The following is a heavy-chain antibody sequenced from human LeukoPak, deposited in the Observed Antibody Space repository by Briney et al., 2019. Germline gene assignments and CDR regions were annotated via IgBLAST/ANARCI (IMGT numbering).Heavy chain of an antibody. J-gene: IGHJ4*02. CDR3: ARETFVDTAMVYDY. V-gene: IGHV3-33*01. Sequence: PGGSLRLSCAASGFIFSSYGMHWVRQAPGKGLEWVAVIWYDGSNKYYADSVKGRFTISRDNSKNTLYLQMNSLRAEDTAVYYCARETFVDTAMVYDYWGQGTLVTVSS. D-gene: IGHD5-18*01. CDR2: IWYDGSNK. CDR1: GFIFSSYG.